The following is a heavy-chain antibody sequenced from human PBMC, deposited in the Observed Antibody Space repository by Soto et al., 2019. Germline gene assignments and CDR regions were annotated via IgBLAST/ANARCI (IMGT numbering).Heavy chain of an antibody. CDR2: VKSDGGAT. CDR1: GFTFSNYW. J-gene: IGHJ4*02. D-gene: IGHD3-3*01. CDR3: VRGLFGPDF. Sequence: HPGGSLRLSCAVSGFTFSNYWMYWVRQTPGKGLVWVSGVKSDGGATVYADSVKGRFTISRDNAKNMMYLQMNSLGAEDTAVYYCVRGLFGPDFWGQGTLVTVSS. V-gene: IGHV3-74*01.